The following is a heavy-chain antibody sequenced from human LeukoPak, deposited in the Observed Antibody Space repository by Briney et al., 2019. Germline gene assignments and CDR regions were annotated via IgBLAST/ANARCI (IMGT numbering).Heavy chain of an antibody. CDR3: ARDGDTVATSQYYFDY. Sequence: GGSLRLSCAASGFTFSSYSMNWVRQAPGKGLEWVSSISSSSSYIYYADSVKGRFTISRDNAKNSLYLQMNSLRAEDTAVYYCARDGDTVATSQYYFDYWGQGTLVTVSS. D-gene: IGHD4-23*01. J-gene: IGHJ4*02. CDR1: GFTFSSYS. CDR2: ISSSSSYI. V-gene: IGHV3-21*01.